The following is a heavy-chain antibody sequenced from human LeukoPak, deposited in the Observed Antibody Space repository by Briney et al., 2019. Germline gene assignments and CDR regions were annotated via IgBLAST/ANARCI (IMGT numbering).Heavy chain of an antibody. CDR2: ISSSSSYI. D-gene: IGHD6-13*01. J-gene: IGHJ6*03. CDR3: ARDYVSSSWPPHMDV. V-gene: IGHV3-21*01. Sequence: GWSLRLSCAASGVTFSSYSMNWVRQAPGKGLEWVSSISSSSSYIYYADSVKGRFTISRDNAKNSLYLQMNSLRAEDTAVYYCARDYVSSSWPPHMDVWGKGTTVTVSS. CDR1: GVTFSSYS.